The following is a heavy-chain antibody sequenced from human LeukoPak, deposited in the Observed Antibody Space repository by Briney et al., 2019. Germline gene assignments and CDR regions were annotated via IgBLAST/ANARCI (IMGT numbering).Heavy chain of an antibody. CDR2: IYYSGST. CDR3: ARGVGDIVVVPDFDP. J-gene: IGHJ5*02. V-gene: IGHV4-30-4*08. Sequence: SQTLSLTSTVFDGSISSGDYYWSSIRQPPGKGLEWIGYIYYSGSTYYNPSLKSRVTISVHTSKNQLSLKLSSVTAADTAVYYCARGVGDIVVVPDFDPWGQGTLVTVSP. D-gene: IGHD2-2*01. CDR1: DGSISSGDYY.